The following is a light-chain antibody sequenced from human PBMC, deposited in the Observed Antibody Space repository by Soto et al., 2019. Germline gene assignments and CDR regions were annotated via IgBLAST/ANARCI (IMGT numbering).Light chain of an antibody. CDR2: EVS. V-gene: IGLV2-14*01. CDR1: SSDVGGYNY. CDR3: SSYTSSSLVV. J-gene: IGLJ3*02. Sequence: QAVLTQPASVSGSPGQSITISCTGTSSDVGGYNYVSWYQQHPGKAPKLMIYEVSNRPSGVSNRFSGSKSGNTASLTISGLQAEDEADYYCSSYTSSSLVVFGGGTTLTVL.